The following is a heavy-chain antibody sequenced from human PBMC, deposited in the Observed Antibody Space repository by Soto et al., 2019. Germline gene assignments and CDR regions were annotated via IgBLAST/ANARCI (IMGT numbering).Heavy chain of an antibody. Sequence: QVQLVESGGGVVQPGRSLRLSCAASGFTFSSYAMHWVRQAPGKGLEWVAVISYDGSNKYYADSVKGRFTISRDNSKNTLYLQMNSLRAEDTAVYYCAREYAPRGVTYLSGNHYYYYGMDVWGQGTTVTVSS. CDR3: AREYAPRGVTYLSGNHYYYYGMDV. J-gene: IGHJ6*02. CDR1: GFTFSSYA. D-gene: IGHD3-10*01. CDR2: ISYDGSNK. V-gene: IGHV3-30-3*01.